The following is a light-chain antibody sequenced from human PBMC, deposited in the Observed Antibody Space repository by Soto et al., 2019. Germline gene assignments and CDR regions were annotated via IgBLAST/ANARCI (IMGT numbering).Light chain of an antibody. J-gene: IGKJ4*01. CDR3: QQYGAYPLT. V-gene: IGKV3-20*01. Sequence: EIVLTQSPGTLSLSPGEIATLSCRASQSVRSTYLAWYQQKPGLAPRLLIFVVSNRATGIPDRFSGSGSGTDFTLTICRLEPEDFAVYYCQQYGAYPLTFGGGTRVEIK. CDR1: QSVRSTY. CDR2: VVS.